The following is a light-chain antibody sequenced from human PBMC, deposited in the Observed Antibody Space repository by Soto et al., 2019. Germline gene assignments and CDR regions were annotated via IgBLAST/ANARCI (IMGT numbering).Light chain of an antibody. CDR3: QQYNSYSWT. V-gene: IGKV1-5*01. Sequence: DIQMTQSPSTLSASVGDRVTITCRASQSISSWLAWYQQKPGKAPKLLMYDASSLESGVTSRFSGSGTGTEFTLTIISLQPDDLATYYCQQYNSYSWTFGEGTKVEIK. J-gene: IGKJ1*01. CDR2: DAS. CDR1: QSISSW.